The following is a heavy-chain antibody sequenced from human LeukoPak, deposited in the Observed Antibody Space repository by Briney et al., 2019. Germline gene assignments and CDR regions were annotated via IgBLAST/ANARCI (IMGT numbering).Heavy chain of an antibody. CDR1: GFTFSSYW. CDR3: AKDRFYSGSPRAFDM. Sequence: GGSLRLSCAASGFTFSSYWMHWVRQAPGKGLEWVSGISGSGVSTYYADSVKGRFTFSRDNSKNTLYLQMNSLRAEDTALYYCAKDRFYSGSPRAFDMWGRGTMVTVSS. CDR2: ISGSGVST. V-gene: IGHV3-23*01. J-gene: IGHJ3*02. D-gene: IGHD1-26*01.